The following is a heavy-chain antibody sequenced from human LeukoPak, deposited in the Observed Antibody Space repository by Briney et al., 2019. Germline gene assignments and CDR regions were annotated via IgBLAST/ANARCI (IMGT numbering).Heavy chain of an antibody. CDR2: IYSGGST. CDR3: AREVYAGY. J-gene: IGHJ4*02. Sequence: ETLSLTCTVSGGSISSSSYYWGWIRQPPGKGLEWVSVIYSGGSTYYADSVKGRFTISRDNSKNTLYLQMNSLRAEDTAVYYCAREVYAGYWGQGTLVTVSS. V-gene: IGHV3-66*01. CDR1: GGSISSSSYY. D-gene: IGHD6-6*01.